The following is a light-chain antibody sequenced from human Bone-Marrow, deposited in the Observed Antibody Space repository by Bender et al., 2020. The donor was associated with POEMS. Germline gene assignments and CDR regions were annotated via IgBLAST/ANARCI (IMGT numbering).Light chain of an antibody. CDR3: ATWDASLNGPCVV. J-gene: IGLJ2*01. CDR1: TSNIGSAT. V-gene: IGLV1-44*01. Sequence: QSVLTQPPSASGTPGQRVTFSCSGSTSNIGSATVAWYQQHPGKAPKLMIFDVTNRPSGVSNRFSGSKSGNTASLTISGLQSDDEADYYCATWDASLNGPCVVFGGGTKLTVL. CDR2: DVT.